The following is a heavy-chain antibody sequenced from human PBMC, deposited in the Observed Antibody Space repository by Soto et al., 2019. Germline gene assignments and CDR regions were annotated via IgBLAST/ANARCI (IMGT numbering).Heavy chain of an antibody. V-gene: IGHV4-30-4*01. CDR2: IYYSGST. CDR3: ARALDDSSGYYGGLGY. D-gene: IGHD3-22*01. Sequence: QVQLQESGPGLVKSSQTLSLTCTVSGGSISSGDYYWSWIRQPPGKGLEWIGYIYYSGSTYYNPSLKSRVTISVDTSKNQLSLKLTSVTAADTAVYYCARALDDSSGYYGGLGYWGQGTLVTVSS. CDR1: GGSISSGDYY. J-gene: IGHJ4*02.